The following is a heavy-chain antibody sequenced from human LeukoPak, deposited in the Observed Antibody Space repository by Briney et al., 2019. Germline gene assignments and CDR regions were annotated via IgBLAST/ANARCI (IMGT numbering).Heavy chain of an antibody. CDR3: ARDRDIVVDRGWFDL. V-gene: IGHV4-34*01. Sequence: SETLSLTCAVYGGSFSTYYWSWIRQPPGKALEWIGEINHSGSTNYNPSLKSRVTISVDTSKNQFSLKLSSVTAADTAVYYCARDRDIVVDRGWFDLWGQGTLVTVSS. J-gene: IGHJ5*02. CDR1: GGSFSTYY. D-gene: IGHD2-15*01. CDR2: INHSGST.